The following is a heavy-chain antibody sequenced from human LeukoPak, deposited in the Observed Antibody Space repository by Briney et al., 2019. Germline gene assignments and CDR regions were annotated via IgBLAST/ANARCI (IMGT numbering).Heavy chain of an antibody. CDR1: GFTFSSYA. V-gene: IGHV3-23*01. CDR2: ISGSGDST. D-gene: IGHD3-3*01. J-gene: IGHJ4*02. CDR3: ATARGGRTIGYYLYYFEY. Sequence: GGSLRLSCAASGFTFSSYAMSWVRQAPGKGLEWVSAISGSGDSTYYGDSVKGRFTISRDNSKNTLYLQMNSLRAEDTAVYYCATARGGRTIGYYLYYFEYWGQGTLVTYSS.